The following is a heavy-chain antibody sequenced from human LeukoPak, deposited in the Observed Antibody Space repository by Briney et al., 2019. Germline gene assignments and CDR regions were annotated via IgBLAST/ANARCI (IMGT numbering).Heavy chain of an antibody. CDR3: ARGSGSYYALDYPDY. CDR1: GYTFTSFG. D-gene: IGHD1-26*01. J-gene: IGHJ4*02. V-gene: IGHV1-18*01. Sequence: ASVKVSCKASGYTFTSFGISWVRQAPGQGLEWMGWISGYNGNTQYAQKLQGRVTMTTNTSTSTAYMELRSLRSDDTAVYYCARGSGSYYALDYPDYWGQGTLVTVSS. CDR2: ISGYNGNT.